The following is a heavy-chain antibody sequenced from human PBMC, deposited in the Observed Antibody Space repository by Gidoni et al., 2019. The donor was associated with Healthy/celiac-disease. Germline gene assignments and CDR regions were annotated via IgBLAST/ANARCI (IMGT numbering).Heavy chain of an antibody. V-gene: IGHV3-23*01. Sequence: EVQLLESGGALVQPGGSLRLSCAASAFPFSSYAMSWVRQAPGKGLEWVSAISGSGGNTYSADAVQGRLTISRDNSKNTMYLQMNSLRAEDTAVYYCAKDEVDTTILRLRHFSLGYFDLWGRGTLVTVSS. J-gene: IGHJ2*01. CDR3: AKDEVDTTILRLRHFSLGYFDL. D-gene: IGHD5-18*01. CDR2: ISGSGGNT. CDR1: AFPFSSYA.